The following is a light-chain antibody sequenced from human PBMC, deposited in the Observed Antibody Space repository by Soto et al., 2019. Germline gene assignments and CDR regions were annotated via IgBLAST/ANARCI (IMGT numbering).Light chain of an antibody. V-gene: IGKV3-11*01. Sequence: EIVLTQSPATLSLSPGERATLSCRASPSVTSNLAWYQQALGQAPRLLIYDASNRAAGIPARFSGSGSGTEFTLTISSLQSEDFAVYYCQHRNNRPFSFGPGTKVDIK. J-gene: IGKJ3*01. CDR2: DAS. CDR1: PSVTSN. CDR3: QHRNNRPFS.